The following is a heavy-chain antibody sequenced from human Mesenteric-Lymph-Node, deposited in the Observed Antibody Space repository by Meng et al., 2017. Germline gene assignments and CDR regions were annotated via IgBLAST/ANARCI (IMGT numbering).Heavy chain of an antibody. Sequence: GSLRLSCAASGFTFSDYYMSWIRQAPGKGLEWVSYISSSGSGGSTYYADSVKGRFTISRDNSKNTLYLPMNSLRAEDTAVYYCARVGYYDSSNYYAYFQHWGQGTLVTVSS. D-gene: IGHD3-22*01. CDR3: ARVGYYDSSNYYAYFQH. V-gene: IGHV3-11*01. J-gene: IGHJ1*01. CDR2: ISSSGSGGST. CDR1: GFTFSDYY.